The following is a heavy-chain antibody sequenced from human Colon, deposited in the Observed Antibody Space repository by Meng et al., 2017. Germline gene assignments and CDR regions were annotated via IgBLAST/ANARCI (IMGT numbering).Heavy chain of an antibody. CDR2: IHDTGTS. V-gene: IGHV4-59*01. CDR3: ARGYKWFDLDP. CDR1: RGSTPTYY. D-gene: IGHD3-10*01. Sequence: QVPLQPSGPKPLKPSETLSLTLAVSRGSTPTYYWSWIRQSPRRGLEWLGHIHDTGTSNYSPSLGSRVTISLDTSRSHFSLKLTSLTAADTAVYYCARGYKWFDLDPWGQGTLVTVSS. J-gene: IGHJ5*02.